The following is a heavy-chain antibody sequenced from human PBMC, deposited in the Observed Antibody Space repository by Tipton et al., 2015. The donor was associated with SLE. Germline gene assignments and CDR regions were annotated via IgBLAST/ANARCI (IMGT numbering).Heavy chain of an antibody. CDR1: GGSIGSDNDY. CDR2: IYYSGRT. J-gene: IGHJ4*02. Sequence: TLSLTCTVSGGSIGSDNDYWGWIRQPPGKGLEWIGSIYYSGRTYYNPSLKSRVTISLDPPKNQFSLKLTSVTAADTAMYYCARDGGHTYLLGSFDYWGQGTQVTVSS. V-gene: IGHV4-39*07. D-gene: IGHD3-16*01. CDR3: ARDGGHTYLLGSFDY.